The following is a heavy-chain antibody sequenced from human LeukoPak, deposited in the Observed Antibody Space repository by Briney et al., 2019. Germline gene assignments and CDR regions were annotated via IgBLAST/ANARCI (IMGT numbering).Heavy chain of an antibody. V-gene: IGHV4-30-4*08. CDR2: IYYSGST. CDR1: GGSISSGDYY. Sequence: SETLSLTCTVSGGSISSGDYYWSWIRQPPGEGLEWIGYIYYSGSTYYNPSLKSRVTISVDTSKNQFSLKLSSVTAADTAVYYCARDCSSTSCYRNLDAFDIWGQGTMVTVSS. D-gene: IGHD2-2*01. CDR3: ARDCSSTSCYRNLDAFDI. J-gene: IGHJ3*02.